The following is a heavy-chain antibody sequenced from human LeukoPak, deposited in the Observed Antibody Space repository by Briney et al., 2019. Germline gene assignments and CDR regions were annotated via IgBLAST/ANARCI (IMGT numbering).Heavy chain of an antibody. Sequence: SVKVSCKGSGGTFSSYAISWVRQAPGQGLEWMGGIIPIFGTANSSQKFQGRVPITADESTSTAYMELSSLRSEDTAVYYCDTKRMYSNFDYYYYYMDVWGKGTTVTVSS. V-gene: IGHV1-69*13. CDR3: DTKRMYSNFDYYYYYMDV. D-gene: IGHD4-11*01. CDR2: IIPIFGTA. J-gene: IGHJ6*03. CDR1: GGTFSSYA.